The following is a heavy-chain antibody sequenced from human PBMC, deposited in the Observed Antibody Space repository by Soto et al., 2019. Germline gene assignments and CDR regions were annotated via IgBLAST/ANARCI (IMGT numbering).Heavy chain of an antibody. CDR1: GFTFSSYS. CDR2: ISSSSSTI. CDR3: ARENYDFWTGSYYYYYMDV. V-gene: IGHV3-48*01. J-gene: IGHJ6*03. Sequence: GGSLRLSCAASGFTFSSYSMNWVRQAPGKGLEWVSCISSSSSTIYYADSVKGRFAISRDNAKNSLYLQMNSLRAEDTAVYYCARENYDFWTGSYYYYYMDVWGKGTTVTVSS. D-gene: IGHD3-3*01.